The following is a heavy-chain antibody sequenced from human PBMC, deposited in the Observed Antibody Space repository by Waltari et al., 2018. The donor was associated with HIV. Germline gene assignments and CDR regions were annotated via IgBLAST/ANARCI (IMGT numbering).Heavy chain of an antibody. CDR1: GDSLRTYY. CDR3: ARVGAASRNYFYYGVDV. Sequence: QVQVQESGPGLVKPSETLSLTCPVSGDSLRTYYWPWIRQPPGKGLEWVGYVYYTGTTHYNPSLKSRVTISLDTSKKQFFLRLTSVTAADTAVYYCARVGAASRNYFYYGVDVWGQGSTVTVSS. CDR2: VYYTGTT. V-gene: IGHV4-59*01. D-gene: IGHD3-16*01. J-gene: IGHJ6*02.